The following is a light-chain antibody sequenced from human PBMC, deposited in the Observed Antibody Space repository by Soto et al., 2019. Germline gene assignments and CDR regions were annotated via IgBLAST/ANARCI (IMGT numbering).Light chain of an antibody. CDR2: GAS. V-gene: IGKV3-20*01. J-gene: IGKJ4*01. CDR1: QSVSSNY. CDR3: QQYGSSPLLT. Sequence: EIVLTQSPGTLSLSPGERATLSCRASQSVSSNYLAWYQQKPGQAPRLLMYGASSRATGIPDRFSGSGSGTDFTLTIIRLEPEDFAVYYCQQYGSSPLLTFGGGTKVEIK.